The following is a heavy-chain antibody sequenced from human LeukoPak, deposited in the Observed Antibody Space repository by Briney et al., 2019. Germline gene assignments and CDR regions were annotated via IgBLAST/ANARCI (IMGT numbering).Heavy chain of an antibody. V-gene: IGHV4-59*01. D-gene: IGHD6-19*01. CDR2: IYYSGST. CDR1: GGSISSYY. CDR3: ARVGIAVADYYFDY. J-gene: IGHJ4*02. Sequence: SETLSLTCTVSGGSISSYYWSWIRQPPGNGLEWIGYIYYSGSTNYNPSLKSRVTISVDTSKNQFSLKLSSVTAADTAVYYCARVGIAVADYYFDYWGQGTLVTVSS.